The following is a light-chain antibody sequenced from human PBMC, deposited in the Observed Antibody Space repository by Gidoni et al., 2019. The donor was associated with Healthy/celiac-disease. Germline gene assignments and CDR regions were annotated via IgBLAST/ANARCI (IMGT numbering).Light chain of an antibody. CDR2: YDS. CDR1: NLGSKS. Sequence: SYVLTQPPSVSVAPGKTARITWGGNNLGSKSVHGYQQKPGQAPVLVIYYDSDRPSGIPERFSGANSGNTATLTISRVEAGDEADYYCQVWDSSSDLWVFGGGTKLTVL. V-gene: IGLV3-21*04. CDR3: QVWDSSSDLWV. J-gene: IGLJ3*02.